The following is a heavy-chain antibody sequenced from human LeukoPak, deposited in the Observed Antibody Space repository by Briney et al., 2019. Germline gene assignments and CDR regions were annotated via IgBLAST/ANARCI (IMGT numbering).Heavy chain of an antibody. CDR1: GGSISSGSYY. CDR2: IYTSGST. J-gene: IGHJ4*02. D-gene: IGHD6-6*01. CDR3: ARASAARLFDY. Sequence: PSETLSLTCTVSGGSISSGSYYWSWIRQPAGKGLEWIGRIYTSGSTNYNPSLKSRVTMSVDTSKNQFSLKLSSVTAADTAVYYCARASAARLFDYWGQGTLVTVSS. V-gene: IGHV4-61*02.